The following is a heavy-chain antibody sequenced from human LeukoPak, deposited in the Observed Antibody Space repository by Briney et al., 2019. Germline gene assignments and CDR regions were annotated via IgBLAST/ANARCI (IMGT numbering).Heavy chain of an antibody. V-gene: IGHV1-69*13. CDR3: ARRVHSSSWSSYFDY. CDR1: GGTFSSYA. Sequence: SVKVSCKASGGTFSSYAISWVRQAPGQGLEWMGGIIPIFGTANYAQKFQGRVTITADESTSTAYMELSSLRSEDTAVYYCARRVHSSSWSSYFDYWGQETLVTVSS. CDR2: IIPIFGTA. D-gene: IGHD6-13*01. J-gene: IGHJ4*02.